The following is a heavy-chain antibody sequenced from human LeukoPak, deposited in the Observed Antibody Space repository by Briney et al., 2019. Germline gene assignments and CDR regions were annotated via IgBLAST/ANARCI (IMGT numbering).Heavy chain of an antibody. J-gene: IGHJ5*02. D-gene: IGHD4-11*01. CDR1: GGSVRRGNYY. V-gene: IGHV4-61*02. CDR2: IYTSGTT. Sequence: PSQTLSLTCTVSGGSVRRGNYYWTWIRQPAGSGLEWIGRIYTSGTTDYNPSLRTRVTISVDASRNQFSLNLSSVTAADTAVYYCARDSLTTDNWFDPWGQGTLVTVSS. CDR3: ARDSLTTDNWFDP.